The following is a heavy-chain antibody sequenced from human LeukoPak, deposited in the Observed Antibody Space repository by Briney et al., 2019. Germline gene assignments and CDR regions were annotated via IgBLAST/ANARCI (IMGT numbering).Heavy chain of an antibody. D-gene: IGHD3/OR15-3a*01. CDR2: IIPVFGTA. CDR1: GGTFSSYA. J-gene: IGHJ4*02. Sequence: ASVKVSCKASGGTFSSYAISWVRQAPGQGLEWMGGIIPVFGTANYAQKFQGRVTITADESTSTAYMELSSLRSEDTAVYYCARVIFGRYFDYWGQGTLVTVSS. CDR3: ARVIFGRYFDY. V-gene: IGHV1-69*13.